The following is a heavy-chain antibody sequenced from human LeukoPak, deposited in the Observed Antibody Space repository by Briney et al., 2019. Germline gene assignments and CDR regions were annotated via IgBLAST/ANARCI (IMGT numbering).Heavy chain of an antibody. J-gene: IGHJ4*02. CDR2: IYHSGDT. D-gene: IGHD1-26*01. CDR3: ARVGGWEPKLHGVTFDY. CDR1: GGSITSNNW. V-gene: IGHV4-4*02. Sequence: SGTLSLTCAVSGGSITSNNWWTWVRQPPGKGLEWIGEIYHSGDTNYNPSLKSRVTMSADTSKNQFSLKLSSVTAADTAVYFCARVGGWEPKLHGVTFDYLGQGTLVTVSS.